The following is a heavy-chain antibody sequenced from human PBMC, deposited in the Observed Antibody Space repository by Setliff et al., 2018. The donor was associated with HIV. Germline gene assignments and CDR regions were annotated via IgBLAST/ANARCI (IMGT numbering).Heavy chain of an antibody. J-gene: IGHJ1*01. CDR1: GFIFENHA. CDR2: LRQDVNKD. CDR3: ARWGMFWL. D-gene: IGHD3-16*01. Sequence: PGGSLRLSCVVSGFIFENHAMHWVRRAPGKGLEWLTLLRQDVNKDYYGDSVKGRFIISRDDSESVAYLQMNSLKSEDTAVYYCARWGMFWLWGQGTLVTVSS. V-gene: IGHV3-33*01.